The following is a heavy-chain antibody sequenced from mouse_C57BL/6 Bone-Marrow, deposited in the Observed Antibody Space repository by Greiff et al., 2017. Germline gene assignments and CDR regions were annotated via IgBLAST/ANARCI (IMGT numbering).Heavy chain of an antibody. J-gene: IGHJ2*01. D-gene: IGHD2-1*01. V-gene: IGHV1-39*01. CDR3: AKGIYYGILYYFDY. CDR1: GYSFTDYN. CDR2: INPNYGTT. Sequence: VQLKESGPELVKPGASVTISCKASGYSFTDYNMNWVKQSNGKSLEWIGVINPNYGTTSYNQKFKGKATLTVDQSSSTAYMQLNSLTSEDSAVYYCAKGIYYGILYYFDYWGQGTTLTVSS.